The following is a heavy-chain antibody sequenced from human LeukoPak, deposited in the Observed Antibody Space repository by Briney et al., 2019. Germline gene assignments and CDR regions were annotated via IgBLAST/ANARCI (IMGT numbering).Heavy chain of an antibody. J-gene: IGHJ5*02. D-gene: IGHD3-3*01. V-gene: IGHV1-69*04. CDR3: ASLGYIDFEDWFDP. Sequence: SVKVSCKASGCTFSSYAISWVRPPPGQGLEWMGRIIPILGIANYAQKFQGRVTITADKYTSTAYMELSSLRSEDTAVYYCASLGYIDFEDWFDPWGQGTLVTVSS. CDR2: IIPILGIA. CDR1: GCTFSSYA.